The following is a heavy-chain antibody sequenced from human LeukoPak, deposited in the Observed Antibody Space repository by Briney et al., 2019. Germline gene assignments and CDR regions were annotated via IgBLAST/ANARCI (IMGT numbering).Heavy chain of an antibody. D-gene: IGHD1-7*01. CDR1: DGSISSYY. CDR2: IYTSGST. J-gene: IGHJ6*03. V-gene: IGHV4-4*09. Sequence: SETLSLTCSVSDGSISSYYWSWIRQPPGKGLEWIGYIYTSGSTNYNPSLKSRVTISVDTSKNQFSLKLSSVTAADTAVYYCARLTGTSHYYYMDVWGKGTTVTVSS. CDR3: ARLTGTSHYYYMDV.